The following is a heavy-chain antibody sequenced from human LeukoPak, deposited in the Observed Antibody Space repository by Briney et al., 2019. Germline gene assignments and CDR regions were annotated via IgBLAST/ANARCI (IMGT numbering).Heavy chain of an antibody. CDR2: ISAQHGQT. D-gene: IGHD6-13*01. V-gene: IGHV1-18*01. CDR3: ARETVPAIAAPRGLNY. Sequence: ASVKVSCKTSGYSENFYGITWVRQVAGQGLEWMGWISAQHGQTEYAPNSQDRVTMTTDTYTNTAYMELRSLRSDDTAVYYCARETVPAIAAPRGLNYWGQGTLVTVSS. CDR1: GYSENFYG. J-gene: IGHJ4*02.